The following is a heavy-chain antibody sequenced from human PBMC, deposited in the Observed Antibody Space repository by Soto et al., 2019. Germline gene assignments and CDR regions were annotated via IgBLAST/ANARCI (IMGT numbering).Heavy chain of an antibody. CDR3: ASLNNHYYYYYMDV. J-gene: IGHJ6*03. CDR1: GGSISSSSYY. V-gene: IGHV4-39*01. CDR2: IYYSGST. Sequence: QLQLQESGPGLVKPSETLSLTCTVSGGSISSSSYYWGWIRQPPGKRLEWIGSIYYSGSTYYNPSLKSRVTISVDTSKNQFSLKLSSVTAADTAVYYCASLNNHYYYYYMDVWGKGTTVTVSS.